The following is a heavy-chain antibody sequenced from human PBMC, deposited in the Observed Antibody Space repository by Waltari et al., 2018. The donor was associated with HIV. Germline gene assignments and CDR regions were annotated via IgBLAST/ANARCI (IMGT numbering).Heavy chain of an antibody. J-gene: IGHJ5*02. CDR2: IYHSGST. CDR3: ARAGHDILTGYYRGWFAP. CDR1: GASVSSGSYY. D-gene: IGHD3-9*01. Sequence: QVQLQESGPGLVKPSETLSLTCTVSGASVSSGSYYWSWIRQPPGKGLEWIAYIYHSGSTNYNPSLKSRVTISVDTSKNQFSLKLSSVTAADTAVYYCARAGHDILTGYYRGWFAPWGQGTLVTVSS. V-gene: IGHV4-61*01.